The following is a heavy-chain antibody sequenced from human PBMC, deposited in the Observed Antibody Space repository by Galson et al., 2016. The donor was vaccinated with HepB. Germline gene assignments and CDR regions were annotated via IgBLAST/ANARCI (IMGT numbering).Heavy chain of an antibody. CDR1: GGSISSGAYY. D-gene: IGHD2-21*02. CDR3: ARVGSFCGGVCSYYYYYSMDV. J-gene: IGHJ6*03. CDR2: IYYSGSS. Sequence: TLSLTCSVSGGSISSGAYYWSWIRQHPGKGLEWIGYIYYSGSSYYNPSLKSRVTISIDTSKNQFSLKLSSVTAADTAVYYCARVGSFCGGVCSYYYYYSMDVWGKGTTVTVSS. V-gene: IGHV4-31*03.